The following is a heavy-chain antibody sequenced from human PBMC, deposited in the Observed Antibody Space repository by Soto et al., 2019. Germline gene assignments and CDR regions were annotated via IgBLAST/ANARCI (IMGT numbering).Heavy chain of an antibody. V-gene: IGHV3-33*01. CDR2: ICYDGSNK. D-gene: IGHD6-13*01. CDR3: AIYPGYSSSFAYYYGMDV. Sequence: QVQLVESGGGVVQPGRSLRLSCAASGFTFSSYGMHWVRQAPGKGLEWVAVICYDGSNKYYADSVKGRFTISRDNSKNTLDLQMNSLRAEDTAVYYCAIYPGYSSSFAYYYGMDVWGQGTTGTVSS. J-gene: IGHJ6*02. CDR1: GFTFSSYG.